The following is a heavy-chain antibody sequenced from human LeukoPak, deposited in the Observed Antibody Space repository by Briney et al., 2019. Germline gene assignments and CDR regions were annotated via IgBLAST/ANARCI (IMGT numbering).Heavy chain of an antibody. D-gene: IGHD3-22*01. V-gene: IGHV3-33*01. Sequence: GESLRLSCAASGFTFSNYGMHWVRQVPGKGLGWVTAIWFDGIKKYYADSVKGRLTISRDNSKNTLYLQVNSLRAEDTAVYYCARDLEDSSPFGAFDMWGQGTMVTVSS. CDR3: ARDLEDSSPFGAFDM. CDR1: GFTFSNYG. J-gene: IGHJ3*02. CDR2: IWFDGIKK.